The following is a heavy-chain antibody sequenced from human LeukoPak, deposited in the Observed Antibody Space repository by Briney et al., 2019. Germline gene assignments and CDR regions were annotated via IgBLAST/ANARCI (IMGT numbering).Heavy chain of an antibody. CDR3: AKDAVAAAGTPFDY. D-gene: IGHD6-13*01. V-gene: IGHV3-23*01. CDR2: ISGSGGST. CDR1: GLTFSSHW. J-gene: IGHJ4*02. Sequence: GGSLRLSCAASGLTFSSHWMHWVRQAPGKGLEWVSAISGSGGSTYYADSVKGRFTISRDNSKNTLYLQMNSLRAEDTAVYYCAKDAVAAAGTPFDYWGQGTLVTVSS.